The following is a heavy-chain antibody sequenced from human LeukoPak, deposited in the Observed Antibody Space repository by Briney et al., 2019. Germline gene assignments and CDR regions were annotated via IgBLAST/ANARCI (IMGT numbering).Heavy chain of an antibody. J-gene: IGHJ4*02. Sequence: PSETLPLTCTVSGGSISSYYWSWIRQPPGKGLEWLGYIYYSGSTNYNPSLKSRVTISVDTSKNQFSLKLSSVTAADTAVYYCARDDYNYFDYWGQGTLVTVSS. D-gene: IGHD4/OR15-4a*01. CDR1: GGSISSYY. V-gene: IGHV4-59*01. CDR2: IYYSGST. CDR3: ARDDYNYFDY.